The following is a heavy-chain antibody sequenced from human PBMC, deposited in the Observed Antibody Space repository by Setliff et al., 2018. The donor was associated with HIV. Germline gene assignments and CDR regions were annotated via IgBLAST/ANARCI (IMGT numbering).Heavy chain of an antibody. CDR2: ISGSGGST. CDR1: GFTFSNYA. Sequence: PGGSLRLSCAASGFTFSNYAMSWVRQAPGKGLEWVSAISGSGGSTYYADSVKGRFTISRDNSKNTLYLQMNSLRAEDTAVYYCAKDRLNYYDSSGYPEYFQHWGQGTLVTVSS. D-gene: IGHD3-22*01. CDR3: AKDRLNYYDSSGYPEYFQH. V-gene: IGHV3-23*01. J-gene: IGHJ1*01.